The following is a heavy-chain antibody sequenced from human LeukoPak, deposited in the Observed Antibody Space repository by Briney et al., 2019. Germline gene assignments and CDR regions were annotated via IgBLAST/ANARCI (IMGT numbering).Heavy chain of an antibody. Sequence: GGSLRLSCAASGFTFSSYGMHWVRQAPGKGLVWVSRINTDGSSTSYADSVKGRFTISRDNAKNTLYLQMNSLRAEDTAVYYCARGRRSGRIGLGAFDIWDQGTMVTVSS. CDR2: INTDGSST. J-gene: IGHJ3*02. V-gene: IGHV3-74*01. CDR3: ARGRRSGRIGLGAFDI. CDR1: GFTFSSYG. D-gene: IGHD1-26*01.